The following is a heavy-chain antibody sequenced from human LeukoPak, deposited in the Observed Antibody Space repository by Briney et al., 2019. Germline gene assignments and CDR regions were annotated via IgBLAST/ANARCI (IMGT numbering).Heavy chain of an antibody. CDR3: ARGASDY. CDR1: GFTYNIYA. J-gene: IGHJ4*02. CDR2: ISGSGGST. V-gene: IGHV3-23*01. Sequence: HPGGSLRLSCAASGFTYNIYAMSWVRQAPGKGLEWVSAISGSGGSTYYADPVRGRFTISRDNAKNSLYLQMNSLRAEDTAVYYCARGASDYWGQGTLVTVSS.